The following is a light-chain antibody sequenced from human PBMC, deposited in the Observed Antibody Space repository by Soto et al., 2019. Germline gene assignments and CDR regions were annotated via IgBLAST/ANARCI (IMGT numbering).Light chain of an antibody. J-gene: IGKJ2*01. V-gene: IGKV3-15*01. CDR2: GAS. CDR1: QSANNN. CDR3: HQYNHWYT. Sequence: EIVLTQSPATLLVSQGERATLSCRASQSANNNLAWYQQKAGQAPRLLIYGASTRAPGIPARFSGSGSGTEFALTITSLQSEDIAVYDCHQYNHWYTFGQGTKLEIK.